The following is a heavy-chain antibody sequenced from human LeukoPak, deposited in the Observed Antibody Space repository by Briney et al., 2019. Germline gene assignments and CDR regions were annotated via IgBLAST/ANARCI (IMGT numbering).Heavy chain of an antibody. D-gene: IGHD3-10*01. Sequence: SQTLSLTCAISGDSVSSNSAAWNWIRQSPSRGLEWLGRTYYRSKWYNDYAVSVKSRITINPDTSKNQFSLQLNSVTPEDTAVYYCARGIYGSGSRAYYYYYMDVWGKGTTVTVSS. V-gene: IGHV6-1*01. CDR3: ARGIYGSGSRAYYYYYMDV. CDR2: TYYRSKWYN. J-gene: IGHJ6*03. CDR1: GDSVSSNSAA.